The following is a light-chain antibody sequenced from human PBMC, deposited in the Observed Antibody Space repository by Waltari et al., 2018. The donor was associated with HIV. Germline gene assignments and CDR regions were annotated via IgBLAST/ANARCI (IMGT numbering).Light chain of an antibody. CDR2: DVS. V-gene: IGLV2-23*02. CDR3: CSYACSSTLV. J-gene: IGLJ3*02. Sequence: QSALTQPASVSGSPGQSITISCTGTSSDVGGYNYVSWYQQHPGKAPRLMIYDVSKRPSGGSNRFSGSKSGNTASLTISGLQAEDEADYYCCSYACSSTLVFGGGTKLTVL. CDR1: SSDVGGYNY.